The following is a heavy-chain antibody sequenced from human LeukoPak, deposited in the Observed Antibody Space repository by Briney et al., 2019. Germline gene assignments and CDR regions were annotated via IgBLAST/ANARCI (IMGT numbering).Heavy chain of an antibody. V-gene: IGHV3-30*02. CDR3: SKDINSYCRGDCSDY. Sequence: PGGSLRLSCGASGFTFNKHGMHWVRQAPGKGLEWVAFIRHDGSNTYYADSVKGRFTTSRDNSKNTVDLQMNSLRTEDTAIYYCSKDINSYCRGDCSDYWGQGTLVIVSS. CDR1: GFTFNKHG. CDR2: IRHDGSNT. D-gene: IGHD2-15*01. J-gene: IGHJ4*02.